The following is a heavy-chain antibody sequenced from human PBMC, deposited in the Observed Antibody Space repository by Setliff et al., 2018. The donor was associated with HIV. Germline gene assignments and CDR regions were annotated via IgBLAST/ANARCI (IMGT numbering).Heavy chain of an antibody. CDR1: GGSFSDYY. J-gene: IGHJ6*03. Sequence: PSETLSLTCAVYGGSFSDYYWSWIRQPPGKGLEWIGEINHSGSTNYNPSLKSRVTISVDTSKNQFSLKLSSVTAADTAVYYCNIYYYYMDVWGKGTTVTVSS. CDR2: INHSGST. CDR3: NIYYYYMDV. V-gene: IGHV4-34*01.